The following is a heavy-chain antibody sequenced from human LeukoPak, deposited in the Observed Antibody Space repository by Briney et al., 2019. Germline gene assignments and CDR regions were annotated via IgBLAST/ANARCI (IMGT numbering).Heavy chain of an antibody. D-gene: IGHD6-19*01. J-gene: IGHJ4*02. V-gene: IGHV3-48*04. CDR2: ISSSSSTI. CDR3: ARDPLAVAVDY. Sequence: GGSLRLSCAASGFTFSSYSMNWVRQAPGKGLEWVSYISSSSSTIYYADSVKGRFTISRDNAKNSLYLQMNSLRAEDTAVYYCARDPLAVAVDYWGQGTLVTVSS. CDR1: GFTFSSYS.